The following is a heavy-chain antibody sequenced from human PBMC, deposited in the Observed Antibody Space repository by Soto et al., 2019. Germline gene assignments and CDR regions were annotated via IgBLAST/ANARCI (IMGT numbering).Heavy chain of an antibody. CDR1: GGTFSSYT. CDR2: IIPILGTA. D-gene: IGHD3-10*02. J-gene: IGHJ5*02. V-gene: IGHV1-69*08. Sequence: QVQLVQSGAEVKKPGSSVKVSCKASGGTFSSYTISWVRQAPGQGLEWMGKIIPILGTANYAQKFQGRVTITADKSTSTAYREISSLRSEDTAVYYCARDFHYDLSGEANHWGQGTLVTVSS. CDR3: ARDFHYDLSGEANH.